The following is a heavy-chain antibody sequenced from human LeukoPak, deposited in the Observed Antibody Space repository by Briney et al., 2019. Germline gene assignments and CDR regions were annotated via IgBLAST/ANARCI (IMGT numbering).Heavy chain of an antibody. V-gene: IGHV3-30-3*01. CDR2: ISYDGSNK. CDR3: AREFTSLDY. D-gene: IGHD2-2*01. Sequence: GRSLRLSCAASGFTFSSYAMHWVRQAPGKGLEWVAVISYDGSNKYYADSVKGRFTISRDNSKNTLYLQMNSLRAEDTAVYYRAREFTSLDYWGQGTLVTVSS. CDR1: GFTFSSYA. J-gene: IGHJ4*02.